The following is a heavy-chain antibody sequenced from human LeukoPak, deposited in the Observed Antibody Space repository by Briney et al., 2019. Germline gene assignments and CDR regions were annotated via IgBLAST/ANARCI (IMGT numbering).Heavy chain of an antibody. CDR2: IYTGGDT. CDR3: AGGQMFTSGGFDD. Sequence: GGSLRLSCVASGFTSNTYEVIWVRQAPGKGLEWVSVIYTGGDTYYADSVRGRFTISRDNSKNTVNLQMNSLRAEDTALYYCAGGQMFTSGGFDDWGQGTLVTVSS. D-gene: IGHD6-19*01. V-gene: IGHV3-53*01. CDR1: GFTSNTYE. J-gene: IGHJ4*02.